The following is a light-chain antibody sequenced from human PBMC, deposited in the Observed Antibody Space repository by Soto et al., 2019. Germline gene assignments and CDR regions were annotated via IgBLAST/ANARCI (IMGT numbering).Light chain of an antibody. V-gene: IGKV3-20*01. Sequence: EVVLTQSPGTLSLSPGERATLSCRASQSVSNNYFAWYQQKPGQAPRLLIFGSSDRDTDIPDRFSGSGSGTDLNLTISRLEPEDFAVYYCQQYGRPPPYTFGQGTKLELK. J-gene: IGKJ2*01. CDR1: QSVSNNY. CDR2: GSS. CDR3: QQYGRPPPYT.